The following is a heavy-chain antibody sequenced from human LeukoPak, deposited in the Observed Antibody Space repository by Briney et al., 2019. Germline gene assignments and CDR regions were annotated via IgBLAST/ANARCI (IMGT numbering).Heavy chain of an antibody. CDR1: GFIVSNNY. D-gene: IGHD3-22*01. CDR2: IYSGGGT. J-gene: IGHJ4*02. V-gene: IGHV3-53*01. Sequence: PGGSLRLSCAASGFIVSNNYMNWVRQAPGKGLEWVSIIYSGGGTYYADSVKGRFTISRDNSKNTLYLQMNSLRADDTAVYYCARGCYYERSGYCPFGYWGPGTLVTVSS. CDR3: ARGCYYERSGYCPFGY.